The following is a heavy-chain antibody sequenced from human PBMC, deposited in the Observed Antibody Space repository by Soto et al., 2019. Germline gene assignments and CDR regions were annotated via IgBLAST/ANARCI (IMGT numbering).Heavy chain of an antibody. CDR1: GYTFTIYY. J-gene: IGHJ5*02. CDR3: ATAFGITIFGVVPRSPFDP. V-gene: IGHV1-46*01. Sequence: ASVKVCCKASGYTFTIYYMHWVRQAPGQGLEWMGIINPSGGSTSYAQKFQGRVTMTRDTSTDTAYMEQSSLRSEDTAVYYYATAFGITIFGVVPRSPFDPWGQGTLVTVFS. D-gene: IGHD3-3*01. CDR2: INPSGGST.